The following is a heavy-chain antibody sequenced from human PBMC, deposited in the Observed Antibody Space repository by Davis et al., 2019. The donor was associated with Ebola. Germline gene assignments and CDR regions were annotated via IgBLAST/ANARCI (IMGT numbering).Heavy chain of an antibody. Sequence: GESLKISCAASGFTFSRYSMNWVRQAPGKGLEWVSYISRSGYTIYYADSVKGRFTISRDNAKNTLFLQMTSLRPEDTAVYYCTRDARGYVDIMSTVYSPLEFDYWDQGTLVTVSS. V-gene: IGHV3-48*04. J-gene: IGHJ4*02. CDR2: ISRSGYTI. D-gene: IGHD5/OR15-5a*01. CDR3: TRDARGYVDIMSTVYSPLEFDY. CDR1: GFTFSRYS.